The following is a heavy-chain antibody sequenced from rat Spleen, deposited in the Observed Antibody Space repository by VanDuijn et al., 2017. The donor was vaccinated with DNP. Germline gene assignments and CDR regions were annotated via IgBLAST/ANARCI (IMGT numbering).Heavy chain of an antibody. Sequence: EVQLQESGPGLVKPSQSLSLTCSVTGYSITSHYWGWIRKFPRNKMEYIGHISYSGTTNYNPSLKSRISITRDTSKNQFFLQLNSVTTEDTATYPCVTGVYGGYEDWFAYWGQGTLVTVSS. CDR2: ISYSGTT. CDR1: GYSITSHY. CDR3: VTGVYGGYEDWFAY. D-gene: IGHD1-11*01. J-gene: IGHJ3*01. V-gene: IGHV3-1*01.